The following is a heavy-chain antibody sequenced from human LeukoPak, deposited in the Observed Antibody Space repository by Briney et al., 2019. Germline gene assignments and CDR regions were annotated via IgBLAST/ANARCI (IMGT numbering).Heavy chain of an antibody. J-gene: IGHJ4*02. D-gene: IGHD3-22*01. CDR2: ISSSSSYI. CDR3: ARDQYYYDSSGYYSAPGG. V-gene: IGHV3-21*01. CDR1: GFTFSSYS. Sequence: GGSLRLSCAASGFTFSSYSMNWVRQAPGKGLEWVSSISSSSSYIYYADSVKGRFTISRDNAKNSLYLQMNSLRAEDTAVYYRARDQYYYDSSGYYSAPGGWGQGTLVTVSS.